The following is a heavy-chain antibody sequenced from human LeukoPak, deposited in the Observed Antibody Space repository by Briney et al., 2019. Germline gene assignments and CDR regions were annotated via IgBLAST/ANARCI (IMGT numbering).Heavy chain of an antibody. CDR1: GFTVSSNC. CDR3: AREPQGDSSGYDAFDI. CDR2: IYSGGST. J-gene: IGHJ3*02. Sequence: GGSLRLSCAASGFTVSSNCMTWVRQAPGKGLEWVSVIYSGGSTYYADSVKGRFTLPRDNSKNTLFLQMNSLRAEDTAVYYCAREPQGDSSGYDAFDIWGQGTMVTVSS. D-gene: IGHD3-22*01. V-gene: IGHV3-66*01.